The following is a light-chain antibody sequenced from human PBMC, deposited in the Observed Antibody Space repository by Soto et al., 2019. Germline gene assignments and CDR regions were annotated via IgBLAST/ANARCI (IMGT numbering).Light chain of an antibody. CDR2: AAS. Sequence: DIQMNPSPSSLSASVGDRVTITCRASQSISSYLNWYKQKPGKAPKLLIYAASSLQSGVPSRFSGSGSGTDFTLTISSLQPEDFATYYCQQSYSTPPWTFVQWTKVEI. J-gene: IGKJ1*01. V-gene: IGKV1-39*01. CDR3: QQSYSTPPWT. CDR1: QSISSY.